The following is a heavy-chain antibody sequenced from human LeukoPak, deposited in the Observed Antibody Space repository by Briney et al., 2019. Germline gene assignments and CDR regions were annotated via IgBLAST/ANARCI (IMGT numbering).Heavy chain of an antibody. D-gene: IGHD1-26*01. V-gene: IGHV4-39*07. Sequence: SETLSLTCSVSGGSISSTSYYWGWIRQPPGRGLEWIGYIYYDGSTYYNPSLKSRVTISLDTSKNQFSLKLSSVTAADTAVYYCARDSDGSDYWGQGILVTVSS. J-gene: IGHJ4*02. CDR1: GGSISSTSYY. CDR2: IYYDGST. CDR3: ARDSDGSDY.